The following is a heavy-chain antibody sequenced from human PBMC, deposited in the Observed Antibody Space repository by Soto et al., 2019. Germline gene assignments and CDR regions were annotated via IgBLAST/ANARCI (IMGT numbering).Heavy chain of an antibody. D-gene: IGHD4-4*01. V-gene: IGHV4-59*12. CDR2: IYYSGST. Sequence: SETLSLTCTVSGGSISSYYWSWIRQPPGKGLEWIGYIYYSGSTNYNPSLKSRVTISVDTSKNQFSLELSSVTAADTAVYYCARGMTTVTTYDYWGQGTLVTVSS. J-gene: IGHJ4*02. CDR3: ARGMTTVTTYDY. CDR1: GGSISSYY.